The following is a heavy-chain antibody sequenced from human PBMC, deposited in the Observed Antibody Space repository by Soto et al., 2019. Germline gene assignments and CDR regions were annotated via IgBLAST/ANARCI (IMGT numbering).Heavy chain of an antibody. J-gene: IGHJ4*02. CDR2: ITYDGSNK. Sequence: QVQLVESGGGVVQPGRSLRLSCAASGFTFSSYGMHWVRQAPGKGLEWVAVITYDGSNKYYADSVEGRFTISRDNSKNTLYLQMNSLRAEDTAVYYCAKAGLRGTDLDYWGQGTLVTVSS. D-gene: IGHD3-16*01. CDR1: GFTFSSYG. V-gene: IGHV3-30*18. CDR3: AKAGLRGTDLDY.